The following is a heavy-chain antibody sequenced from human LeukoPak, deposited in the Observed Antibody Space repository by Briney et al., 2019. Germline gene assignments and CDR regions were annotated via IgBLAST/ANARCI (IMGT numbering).Heavy chain of an antibody. CDR2: TYYRSKWYN. J-gene: IGHJ5*02. CDR1: GDSVSSNSAA. Sequence: SQTLSLTCAISGDSVSSNSAASNWIRQSPSRGLEWLGMTYYRSKWYNDYAVSVKSRITINPDTSKNQFSLQLNSVTPEDTAVYYCARELEQQLGIWFDPWGQGTLVTVSS. D-gene: IGHD6-13*01. CDR3: ARELEQQLGIWFDP. V-gene: IGHV6-1*01.